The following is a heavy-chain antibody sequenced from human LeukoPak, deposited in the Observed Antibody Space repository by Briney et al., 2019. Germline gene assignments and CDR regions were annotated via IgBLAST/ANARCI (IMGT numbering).Heavy chain of an antibody. CDR1: GGSISSYY. CDR2: IYYSGST. CDR3: ATLSSSSWYGGFGNWFDP. D-gene: IGHD6-13*01. J-gene: IGHJ5*02. V-gene: IGHV4-59*01. Sequence: KPSETLSLTCTVSGGSISSYYWSWLRQPPGKGLVWIGYIYYSGSTNYNPSLKSRVTISVDTAKNQFSLKLSSVTAADTAVYYCATLSSSSWYGGFGNWFDPWGQGTLVTVSS.